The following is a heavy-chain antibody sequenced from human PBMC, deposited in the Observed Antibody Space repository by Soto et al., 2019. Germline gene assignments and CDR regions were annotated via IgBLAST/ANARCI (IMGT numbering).Heavy chain of an antibody. CDR2: IYYSGST. D-gene: IGHD4-17*01. Sequence: QVQLQESGPGLVKPSQTLSLTCTVSGGSISSGGYYWSWIRQHPGKGLEWIGYIYYSGSTYYNPSLKSRVTISVHTSKNQFSLKLSSVTAAATAVYYCARYGDYDYYGMDVWGHGTTVTVSS. J-gene: IGHJ6*02. CDR3: ARYGDYDYYGMDV. CDR1: GGSISSGGYY. V-gene: IGHV4-31*03.